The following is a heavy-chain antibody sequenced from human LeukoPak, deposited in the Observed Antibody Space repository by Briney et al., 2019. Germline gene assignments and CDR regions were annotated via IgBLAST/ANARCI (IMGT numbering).Heavy chain of an antibody. J-gene: IGHJ4*02. CDR1: GFTFSSYG. Sequence: PGGSLRLSCAASGFTFSSYGMHWVRQAPGKGLEWVAVIWYDGSNKYYADSVKGRFTISRDNSKNTLYLQMNSLRAEDTAAYYCARGNFWSGYYIDYWGQGTLVTVSS. CDR2: IWYDGSNK. V-gene: IGHV3-33*01. D-gene: IGHD3-3*01. CDR3: ARGNFWSGYYIDY.